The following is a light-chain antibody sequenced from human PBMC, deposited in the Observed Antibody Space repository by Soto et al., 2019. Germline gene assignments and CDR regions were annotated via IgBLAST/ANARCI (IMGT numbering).Light chain of an antibody. V-gene: IGKV1-5*03. CDR3: QHYNGFSWT. Sequence: DMQMTQAPSSLSTSVGDRVTITCRASQSISSYLNLYQQKPGKAAKLLIYQASTLETGVTSRFSGSGSGTEFTLTISSLQPDDFATYYCQHYNGFSWTFGQGTKVEIK. CDR1: QSISSY. J-gene: IGKJ1*01. CDR2: QAS.